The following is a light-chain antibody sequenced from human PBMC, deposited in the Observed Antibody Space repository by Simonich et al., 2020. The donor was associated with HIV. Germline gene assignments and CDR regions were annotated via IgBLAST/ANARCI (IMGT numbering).Light chain of an antibody. Sequence: QSALTQPASVSGSPGQSLTISCTGTTMDVGSYNVVSWYQKHPSKAPKLMIYEGSKRPSGVSNRFSGSKSGNTASLTISGLQAEDEADYYCSSYTSSSTWIFGGGTKLTVL. CDR1: TMDVGSYNV. CDR3: SSYTSSSTWI. CDR2: EGS. V-gene: IGLV2-14*02. J-gene: IGLJ2*01.